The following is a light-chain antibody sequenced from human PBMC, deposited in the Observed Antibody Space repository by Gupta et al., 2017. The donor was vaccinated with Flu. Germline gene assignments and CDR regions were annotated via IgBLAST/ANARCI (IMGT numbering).Light chain of an antibody. CDR1: TLGGKS. CDR2: DDR. CDR3: QVWDRSDDQWV. V-gene: IGLV3-21*02. J-gene: IGLJ3*02. Sequence: SYELTQPPSVSVAPGQTARITCGGSTLGGKSVHWYQQRPGQAPVLVIHDDRDRPSGIPERFSGSNSGITATLTISRVEAGDEADYYCQVWDRSDDQWVFGGGTKVTVL.